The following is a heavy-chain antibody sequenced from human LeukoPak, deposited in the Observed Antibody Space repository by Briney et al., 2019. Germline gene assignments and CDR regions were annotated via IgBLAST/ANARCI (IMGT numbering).Heavy chain of an antibody. J-gene: IGHJ3*02. CDR2: IYPSDSET. CDR3: AIGGGSNGLAAFDI. V-gene: IGHV5-51*01. CDR1: GSSFTTNW. Sequence: GEPLKISCKGSGSSFTTNWIGWVRQLPGKGLEWMGIIYPSDSETRDSPSFQCQVTISGDKSNSTANLQWTSLKASDTAMYYCAIGGGSNGLAAFDIWGQGTMVTVSS. D-gene: IGHD1-26*01.